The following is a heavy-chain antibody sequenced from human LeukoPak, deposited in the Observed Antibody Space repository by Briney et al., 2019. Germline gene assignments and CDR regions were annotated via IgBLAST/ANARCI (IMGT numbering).Heavy chain of an antibody. V-gene: IGHV4-39*01. J-gene: IGHJ4*02. Sequence: SGTLSLTCTVSGGSISSSSYYWAWLPQPQGTGRVWLGSIDYSGSTYYDPSLKSRVTISVDTSKNQFSLKLSSVTAADAAVYYCSISSGWYEPCDYWGQGTLVTVSS. CDR3: SISSGWYEPCDY. CDR2: IDYSGST. D-gene: IGHD6-19*01. CDR1: GGSISSSSYY.